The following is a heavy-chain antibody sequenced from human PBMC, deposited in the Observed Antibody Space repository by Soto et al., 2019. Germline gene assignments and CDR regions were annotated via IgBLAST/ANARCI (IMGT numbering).Heavy chain of an antibody. CDR2: ISSSSSNI. V-gene: IGHV3-48*02. J-gene: IGHJ4*02. D-gene: IGHD1-20*01. CDR1: GFTFSSYS. CDR3: ARAHNWNDRVFDY. Sequence: GGSLRLSCAASGFTFSSYSMNWVRQAPGKGLEWVSYISSSSSNIYYADSVKGRFTISRDNAKNSLYLQMNSLRDEDTVVYYWARAHNWNDRVFDYWGQGTLVTVSS.